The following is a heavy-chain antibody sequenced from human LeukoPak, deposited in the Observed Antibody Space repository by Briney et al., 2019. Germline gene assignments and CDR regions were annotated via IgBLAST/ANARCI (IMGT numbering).Heavy chain of an antibody. Sequence: SETLSLTCAVYGGSFSGYYWSWIRQPPGKGLEWIGEINHSGSTYYNPSLKSRVTISVDTSKNQFSLKLSSVTAADTAVYYCASSLRFLEWFYVYWGQGTLVTVSS. CDR3: ASSLRFLEWFYVY. CDR1: GGSFSGYY. J-gene: IGHJ4*02. D-gene: IGHD3-3*01. V-gene: IGHV4-34*09. CDR2: INHSGST.